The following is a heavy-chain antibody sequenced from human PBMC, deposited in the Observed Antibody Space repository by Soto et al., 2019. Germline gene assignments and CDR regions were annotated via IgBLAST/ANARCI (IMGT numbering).Heavy chain of an antibody. CDR2: IYYSGST. J-gene: IGHJ3*02. CDR1: GGSISSYY. Sequence: QVQLQESGPGLVKPSETLSLTCTVSGGSISSYYWSWIRQPPGKGLEWIGYIYYSGSTNYNPSLKSRVTISVDTSKNQFSLKLSPVTAADTAVYYCARLGYCSGGSCYDAFDIWGQGTMVTVSS. CDR3: ARLGYCSGGSCYDAFDI. D-gene: IGHD2-15*01. V-gene: IGHV4-59*08.